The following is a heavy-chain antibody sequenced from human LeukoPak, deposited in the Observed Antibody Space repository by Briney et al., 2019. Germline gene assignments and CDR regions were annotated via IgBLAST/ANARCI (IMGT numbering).Heavy chain of an antibody. Sequence: GGSLRLSCAASGLTVSSNYMSWVRQAPGKGLEWVSSISSSSSYIYYADSVKGRFTISRDNAKNSLYLQMNSLRAEDTAVYYCARGQAVDVLRYFDWLGGRSDCFDYWGQGTLVTVSS. CDR3: ARGQAVDVLRYFDWLGGRSDCFDY. D-gene: IGHD3-9*01. CDR2: ISSSSSYI. CDR1: GLTVSSNY. J-gene: IGHJ4*02. V-gene: IGHV3-21*01.